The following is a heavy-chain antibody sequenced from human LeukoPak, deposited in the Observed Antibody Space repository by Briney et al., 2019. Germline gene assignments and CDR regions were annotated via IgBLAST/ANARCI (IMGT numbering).Heavy chain of an antibody. CDR3: TRGPRPLRYCSGGSCPSYYSGMDV. Sequence: PGRSLTLSCAASGFTFSDYAMRWVRLAPGKGLEWVAVISFEGNNKYYADSVKGRLTISRDNTKSTLFLQMNSLRVEDTAVYSCTRGPRPLRYCSGGSCPSYYSGMDVWGLGTTVTVSS. CDR2: ISFEGNNK. D-gene: IGHD2-15*01. V-gene: IGHV3-30*04. CDR1: GFTFSDYA. J-gene: IGHJ6*02.